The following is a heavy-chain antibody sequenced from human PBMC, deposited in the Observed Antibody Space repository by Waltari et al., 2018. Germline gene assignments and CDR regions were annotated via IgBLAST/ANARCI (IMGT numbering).Heavy chain of an antibody. D-gene: IGHD3-22*01. CDR1: GFTFSTYA. J-gene: IGHJ4*02. CDR3: ASGDSYYYDSSGYLFDY. V-gene: IGHV3-23*04. Sequence: EVQLVESGGGLVQPGGSLILSCAASGFTFSTYAMSCVRQAPGKGLEWVSAISGSGGSTYYADSVKGRFTISRDNSKNTLYLQMNSLRAEDTAVYYCASGDSYYYDSSGYLFDYWGQGTLVTVSS. CDR2: ISGSGGST.